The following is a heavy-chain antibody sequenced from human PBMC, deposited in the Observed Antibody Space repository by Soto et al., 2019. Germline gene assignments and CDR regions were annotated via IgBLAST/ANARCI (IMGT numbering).Heavy chain of an antibody. Sequence: GGSLRLSCAASGFPFSSYGMHWVRQAPGKGLEWVAVISYDGSNKYYADSVKGRFTISRDNSKNTLYLQMNSLRAEDTAVYYCAKASQELRVYYYMDVWGKGTTVTVSS. CDR2: ISYDGSNK. V-gene: IGHV3-30*18. CDR3: AKASQELRVYYYMDV. CDR1: GFPFSSYG. J-gene: IGHJ6*03. D-gene: IGHD4-4*01.